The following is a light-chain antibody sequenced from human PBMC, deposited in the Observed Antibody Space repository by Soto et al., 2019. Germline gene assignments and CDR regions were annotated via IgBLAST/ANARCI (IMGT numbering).Light chain of an antibody. CDR1: NSNIGSGYD. CDR2: GNS. V-gene: IGLV1-40*01. CDR3: QSYDNMMSPSNSV. J-gene: IGLJ1*01. Sequence: QSVLTQPPSVSGAPGQRVTISCTGSNSNIGSGYDVHWYQQRPGGAPKLLIFGNSNRPSGVPDRFSGSKSDTSASLAITGLQAEDEADYYCQSYDNMMSPSNSVFGTGTKLTVL.